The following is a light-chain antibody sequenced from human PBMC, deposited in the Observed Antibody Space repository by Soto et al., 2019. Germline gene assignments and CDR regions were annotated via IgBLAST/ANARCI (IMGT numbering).Light chain of an antibody. CDR1: SSDVGFYNF. V-gene: IGLV2-8*01. CDR2: EVT. J-gene: IGLJ1*01. CDR3: ASYAGTKLFV. Sequence: QSVLTHPPSASGSPGQSLTISCTGTSSDVGFYNFVSWYQQRPGKAPKLVIYEVTKRPSGVPDRFSGSKSGSTASLTVSGLQAADEAEYYCASYAGTKLFVFGSGTKVTVL.